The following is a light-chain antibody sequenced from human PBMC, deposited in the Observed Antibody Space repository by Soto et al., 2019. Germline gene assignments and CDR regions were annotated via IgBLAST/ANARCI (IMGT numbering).Light chain of an antibody. J-gene: IGKJ1*01. V-gene: IGKV1-39*01. CDR1: QSISSY. Sequence: DVQMTQSPSSPSAAVGDRVSITCRARQSISSYLNWYQQKPGKAPKLLIYAASSLQSGIPSRFSGSVSGTDFTLTISSLQPEDFATYYCQQSYSTPWTFGQGTKVDI. CDR3: QQSYSTPWT. CDR2: AAS.